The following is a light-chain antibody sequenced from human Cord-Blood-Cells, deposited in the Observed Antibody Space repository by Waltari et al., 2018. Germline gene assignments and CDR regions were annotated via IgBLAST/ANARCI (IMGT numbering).Light chain of an antibody. CDR3: QQYYSTPHT. Sequence: DIQMTQSPSSLSASVGDRVTITCRASQGISNSLAWYQQKPEKAPKLLLYAASRLESGVPSRFSGSASGTDYTLTISSLQPEDFATYYCQQYYSTPHTFGQGTKLEIK. CDR1: QGISNS. V-gene: IGKV1-NL1*01. J-gene: IGKJ2*01. CDR2: AAS.